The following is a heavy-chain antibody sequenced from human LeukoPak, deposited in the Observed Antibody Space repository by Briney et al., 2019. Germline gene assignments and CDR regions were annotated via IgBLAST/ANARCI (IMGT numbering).Heavy chain of an antibody. J-gene: IGHJ4*02. CDR2: IKQDGSEK. Sequence: GGSLRLSCAASGFTFSSYWMSWVRQAPGKGLEWVANIKQDGSEKYYVDSAKGRFTISRDNAKNSLYLQMNSLRAEDTAVYYCARLTGSIAAAGIDYWGQGTLVTVSS. V-gene: IGHV3-7*01. CDR3: ARLTGSIAAAGIDY. CDR1: GFTFSSYW. D-gene: IGHD6-13*01.